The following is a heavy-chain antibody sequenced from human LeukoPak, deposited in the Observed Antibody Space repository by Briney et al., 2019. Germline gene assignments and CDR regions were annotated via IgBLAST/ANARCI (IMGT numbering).Heavy chain of an antibody. CDR2: IYSGGST. CDR3: ARSYSSGWYSY. Sequence: PGGSLRLSCAASGFTVSSNYMSWVRQAPGKGLKWISVIYSGGSTYYADSVKGRFTISRDNSKNTLYLQMNSLRVEDTALYYCARSYSSGWYSYWGQGTLVTVSS. J-gene: IGHJ4*02. V-gene: IGHV3-53*01. CDR1: GFTVSSNY. D-gene: IGHD6-19*01.